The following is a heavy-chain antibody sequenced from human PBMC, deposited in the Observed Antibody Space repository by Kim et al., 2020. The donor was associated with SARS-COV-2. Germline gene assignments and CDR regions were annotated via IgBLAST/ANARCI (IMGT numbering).Heavy chain of an antibody. CDR3: ARGITTVTLSYFDY. Sequence: SETLSLTCTVSGGSISSGDYYWSWIRQPPGKGLEWIGYIYYSGSTYYNPSLKSRVTISVDTSKNQFSLKLSSVTAADTAVYYCARGITTVTLSYFDYWGQGTLVTVSS. D-gene: IGHD4-4*01. J-gene: IGHJ4*02. V-gene: IGHV4-30-4*01. CDR1: GGSISSGDYY. CDR2: IYYSGST.